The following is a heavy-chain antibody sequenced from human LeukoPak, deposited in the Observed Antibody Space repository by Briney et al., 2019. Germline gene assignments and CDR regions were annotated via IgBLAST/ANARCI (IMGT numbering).Heavy chain of an antibody. J-gene: IGHJ4*02. Sequence: SETLSLTCAVYGGSFSGYYWSWIRQPPGKGLEWIGEINHSGSTNYNPSLKSRVTISVDTSKNQFSLKLSSVTAADTAVYYCARDYCSGGSCFEFDYWGQGTLVTVSS. V-gene: IGHV4-34*01. CDR1: GGSFSGYY. CDR2: INHSGST. CDR3: ARDYCSGGSCFEFDY. D-gene: IGHD2-15*01.